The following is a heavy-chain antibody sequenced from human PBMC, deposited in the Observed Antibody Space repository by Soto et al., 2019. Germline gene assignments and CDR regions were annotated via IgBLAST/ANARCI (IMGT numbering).Heavy chain of an antibody. Sequence: EVQLLESGGGLVQPGGSLRLSCVASGFTFYNYAMTWVRLAPGKGLEWVSTVLQSGDGTFYADSVRGRFIISRDNSKNTLYLQMSSLRAEDTALYHCVRGYYHFSGSYSDIPLDYWGQGALVTVSS. J-gene: IGHJ4*02. V-gene: IGHV3-23*01. D-gene: IGHD3-10*01. CDR3: VRGYYHFSGSYSDIPLDY. CDR2: VLQSGDGT. CDR1: GFTFYNYA.